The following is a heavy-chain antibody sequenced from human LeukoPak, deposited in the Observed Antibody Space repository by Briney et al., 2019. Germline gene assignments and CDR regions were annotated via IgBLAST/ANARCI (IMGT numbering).Heavy chain of an antibody. J-gene: IGHJ5*02. CDR2: IYHSGST. Sequence: SQTLSLTCAVSGGSISSGGYSWSWIRQLPGKGLEWIGYIYHSGSTYYNPSLKSRVTISVDRSKNQFSLKLSSVTAADTAVYYCARQEMATIYNWFDPWGQGTLVTVSS. CDR3: ARQEMATIYNWFDP. D-gene: IGHD5-24*01. CDR1: GGSISSGGYS. V-gene: IGHV4-30-2*01.